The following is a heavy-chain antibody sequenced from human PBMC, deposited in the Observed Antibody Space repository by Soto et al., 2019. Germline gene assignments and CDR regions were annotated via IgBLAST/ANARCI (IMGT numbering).Heavy chain of an antibody. J-gene: IGHJ4*02. Sequence: SETLSLTCTVSGGSINSGGYYWSWIRQHPGKGLEWIGYIYNSGSTYYNPSLKSRVTISVDTSKNQFSLKLSSVTAADTAVYCCARGITMVRGVIHTPYFDYWGQGTLVTVSA. CDR3: ARGITMVRGVIHTPYFDY. CDR1: GGSINSGGYY. CDR2: IYNSGST. D-gene: IGHD3-10*01. V-gene: IGHV4-31*03.